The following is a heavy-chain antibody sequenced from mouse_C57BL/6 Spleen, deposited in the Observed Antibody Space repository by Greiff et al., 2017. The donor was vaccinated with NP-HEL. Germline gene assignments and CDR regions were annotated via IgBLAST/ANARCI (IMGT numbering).Heavy chain of an antibody. CDR1: GFTFSDAW. J-gene: IGHJ1*03. CDR2: IRNKANNHAT. V-gene: IGHV6-6*01. CDR3: TREGIGLRPHWYFDV. Sequence: EVKVEESGGGLVQPGGSMKLSCAASGFTFSDAWMDWVRQSPEKGLEWVAEIRNKANNHATYYAESVKGRFTISRDDSKSSVYLQMNRLSAEDTGIYYCTREGIGLRPHWYFDVWGTGTTVTVSS. D-gene: IGHD2-4*01.